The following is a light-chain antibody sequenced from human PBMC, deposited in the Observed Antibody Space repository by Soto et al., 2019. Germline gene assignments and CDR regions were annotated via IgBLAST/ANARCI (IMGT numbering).Light chain of an antibody. CDR1: SNDVGGYNS. J-gene: IGLJ2*01. Sequence: QSALTQPASVSGSPGQTITISCTGTSNDVGGYNSVSWYQQHPGKAPQLMIYDVSYRPSGIASRFSGSKSANTASLTISGLPAEDEADYYCSSYTSSRIRVFGGGTKLTVL. CDR3: SSYTSSRIRV. CDR2: DVS. V-gene: IGLV2-14*03.